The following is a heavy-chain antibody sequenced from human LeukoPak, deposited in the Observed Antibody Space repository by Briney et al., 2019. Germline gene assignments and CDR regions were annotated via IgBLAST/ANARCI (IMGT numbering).Heavy chain of an antibody. CDR1: GGSISSYY. Sequence: SETLSRTCTVSGGSISSYYWSWIRQPPAKGLEWVGYIYYSGTTNYNPSLKSRVTISVDTSKNQFSLKLTSVTAADTAVYYCARGVYIAAAQYAYWGQGTLVTVSS. CDR3: ARGVYIAAAQYAY. D-gene: IGHD6-13*01. CDR2: IYYSGTT. V-gene: IGHV4-59*01. J-gene: IGHJ4*02.